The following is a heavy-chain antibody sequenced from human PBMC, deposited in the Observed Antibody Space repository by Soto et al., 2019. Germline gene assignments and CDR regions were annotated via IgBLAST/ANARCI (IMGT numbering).Heavy chain of an antibody. J-gene: IGHJ6*02. CDR2: ISYDGSNK. Sequence: GGALRRSCVASGFTFSSYAMHWVRQAPGEGLEWVAVISYDGSNKYYADSVKGRFTISRDNSKNTLYLQMNSLRAEDTAVYYCARDHPVYDFWSGYYPYYYYGMDVWGQVTTVTVSS. CDR1: GFTFSSYA. D-gene: IGHD3-3*01. CDR3: ARDHPVYDFWSGYYPYYYYGMDV. V-gene: IGHV3-30-3*01.